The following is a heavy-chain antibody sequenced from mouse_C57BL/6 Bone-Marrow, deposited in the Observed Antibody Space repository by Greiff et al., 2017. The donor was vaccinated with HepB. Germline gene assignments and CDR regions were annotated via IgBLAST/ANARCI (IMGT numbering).Heavy chain of an antibody. J-gene: IGHJ1*03. V-gene: IGHV1-55*01. CDR2: IYPGSGST. Sequence: QVQLQQPGAELVKPGASVKMSCKASGYTFTSYWITWVKQRPGQGLEWIGDIYPGSGSTNYNEKFKRKATLTVDTSSSTAYMQLSSLTSEDSAVYYCARGYYGSSRVWGTGTTVTVSS. D-gene: IGHD1-1*01. CDR1: GYTFTSYW. CDR3: ARGYYGSSRV.